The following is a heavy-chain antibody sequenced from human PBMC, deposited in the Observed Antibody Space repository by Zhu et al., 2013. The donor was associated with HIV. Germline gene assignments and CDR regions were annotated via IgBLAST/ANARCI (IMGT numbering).Heavy chain of an antibody. CDR3: ARAHDYGETFDI. D-gene: IGHD4-17*01. CDR2: IIPILGIA. J-gene: IGHJ3*02. Sequence: QVQLVQSGAEVKKPGSSVKVSCKASGGTFSSYTISWVRQAPGQGLEWMGRIIPILGIANYAQKFQGRVTITADKSTSTAYMELSSLRSEDTAVYYCARAHDYGETFDIWGQGTMVTVSS. CDR1: GGTFSSYT. V-gene: IGHV1-69*02.